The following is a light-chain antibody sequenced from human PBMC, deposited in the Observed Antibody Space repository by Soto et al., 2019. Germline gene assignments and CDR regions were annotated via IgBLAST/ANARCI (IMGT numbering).Light chain of an antibody. V-gene: IGLV2-14*01. J-gene: IGLJ1*01. CDR1: SSDVGGYNY. CDR3: SSYTSSSTYV. Sequence: SALTQPASVSGSPGQSITISCTGTSSDVGGYNYVSWYQQHPGKAPKLMIYEVSNRPSGVSNRFSDSKSGNTASLTISGLQAEDEADYYCSSYTSSSTYVFGTGTKVTVL. CDR2: EVS.